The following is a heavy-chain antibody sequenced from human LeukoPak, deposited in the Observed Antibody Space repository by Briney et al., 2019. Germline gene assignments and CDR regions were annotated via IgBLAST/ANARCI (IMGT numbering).Heavy chain of an antibody. CDR1: GLTFSSYS. D-gene: IGHD6-13*01. CDR2: ISSSSSTI. V-gene: IGHV3-48*04. Sequence: PGGSLRLSCAASGLTFSSYSMNWVRQAPGKGLEWVSYISSSSSTIYYADSVKGRFTISRDNAKNSLYLQMNSLRAEDTAVYYCARVPLSSSWYFSYWGQGTLVTVSS. CDR3: ARVPLSSSWYFSY. J-gene: IGHJ4*02.